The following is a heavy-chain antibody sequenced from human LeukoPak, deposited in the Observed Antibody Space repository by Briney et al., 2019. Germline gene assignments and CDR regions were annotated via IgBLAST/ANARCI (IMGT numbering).Heavy chain of an antibody. D-gene: IGHD3-16*01. V-gene: IGHV1-69*13. CDR2: IIPIFGTA. J-gene: IGHJ6*02. Sequence: SVKVSCKASGYTFTSYGISWVRQAPGQGLEWMGGIIPIFGTANYAQKFQGRVTITADESTSTAYMELSSLRSGDTAVYYCARGRWAYYYYYGMDVWGQGTTVTVSS. CDR1: GYTFTSYG. CDR3: ARGRWAYYYYYGMDV.